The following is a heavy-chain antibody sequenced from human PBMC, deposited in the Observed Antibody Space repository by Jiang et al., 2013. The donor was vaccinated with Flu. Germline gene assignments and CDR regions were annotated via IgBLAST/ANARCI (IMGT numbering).Heavy chain of an antibody. CDR1: VAPSAVLRYY. Sequence: KPSETLSLTCTVSVAPSAVLRYYWGWIASPQEGAGVDWKCLLYGTTYYSPSLKSRVTISVDTSNNQFSLKLNSVTAADTAVYYCAGLHHTVTTGWGLGTLVTVSS. V-gene: IGHV4-39*01. J-gene: IGHJ4*02. CDR3: AGLHHTVTTG. CDR2: LLYGTT. D-gene: IGHD4-17*01.